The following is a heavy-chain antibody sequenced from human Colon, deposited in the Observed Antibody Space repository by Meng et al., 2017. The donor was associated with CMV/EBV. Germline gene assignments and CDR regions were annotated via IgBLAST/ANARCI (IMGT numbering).Heavy chain of an antibody. CDR3: AHKSLPAAFFDY. CDR2: IYWDDDK. V-gene: IGHV2-5*02. D-gene: IGHD2-2*01. J-gene: IGHJ4*02. Sequence: TLNESVPTLVKPSQTRTLTCIFSGFSLHTYEGGVGWFRQPPGKAPEWLALIYWDDDKRYRSSLGNRLTLTHDASKNQVVLTMTDMDPVDTATYYCAHKSLPAAFFDYWSQGTLVTVSS. CDR1: GFSLHTYEGG.